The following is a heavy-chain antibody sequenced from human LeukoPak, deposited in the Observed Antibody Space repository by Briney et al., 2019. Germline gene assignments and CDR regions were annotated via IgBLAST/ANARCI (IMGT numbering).Heavy chain of an antibody. CDR1: GGSFSGYY. CDR3: ARERIAAAGTRYYYMDV. V-gene: IGHV4-34*01. D-gene: IGHD6-13*01. CDR2: INHSGST. Sequence: SETLSLPCAVYGGSFSGYYWSWIRQPPGKGLEWIGEINHSGSTNYNPSLKSRVTISVDTSKNQFSLKLSSVTAADTAVYYCARERIAAAGTRYYYMDVWGKGTTVTVSS. J-gene: IGHJ6*03.